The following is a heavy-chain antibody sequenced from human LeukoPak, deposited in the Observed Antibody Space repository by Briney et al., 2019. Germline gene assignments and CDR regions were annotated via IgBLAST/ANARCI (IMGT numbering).Heavy chain of an antibody. J-gene: IGHJ6*03. D-gene: IGHD6-13*01. CDR1: GLTFSTYD. V-gene: IGHV3-30*02. CDR2: IRSDGRNK. Sequence: GGSLRLSCAASGLTFSTYDIHWVRQAPGKGLEWVALIRSDGRNKYYGDSVKGRFTISRDNSKNTLYLQMNSLTVEDAAVYYCATRKGNYMDVWGKGTTVTVSS. CDR3: ATRKGNYMDV.